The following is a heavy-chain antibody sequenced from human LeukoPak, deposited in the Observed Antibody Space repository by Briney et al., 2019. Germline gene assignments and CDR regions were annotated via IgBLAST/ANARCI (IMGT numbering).Heavy chain of an antibody. V-gene: IGHV1-2*04. CDR2: INPNSGGT. J-gene: IGHJ6*02. CDR1: GYTFTGYY. CDR3: ARALYCSSTSCRSGMDV. Sequence: ASVKVSCKASGYTFTGYYMHRVRQAPGQGLEWMGWINPNSGGTNYAQKFQGWVTMTRDTSISTAYMELSRLRSDDTAVYYCARALYCSSTSCRSGMDVWGQGTTVTVSS. D-gene: IGHD2-2*01.